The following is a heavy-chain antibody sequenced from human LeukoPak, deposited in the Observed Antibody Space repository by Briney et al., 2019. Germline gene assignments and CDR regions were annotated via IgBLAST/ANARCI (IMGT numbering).Heavy chain of an antibody. CDR3: AGTNTVTTTQRYYYYYMDV. D-gene: IGHD4-11*01. Sequence: SETLPLTCTVSGGSISSYYWSWIRQPAGKGLEWIGRIYTSGSTNYNPSLKSRVTMSVDTSKNQFSLKLSSVTAADTAVYYCAGTNTVTTTQRYYYYYMDVWGKGTTVTVSS. V-gene: IGHV4-4*07. J-gene: IGHJ6*03. CDR2: IYTSGST. CDR1: GGSISSYY.